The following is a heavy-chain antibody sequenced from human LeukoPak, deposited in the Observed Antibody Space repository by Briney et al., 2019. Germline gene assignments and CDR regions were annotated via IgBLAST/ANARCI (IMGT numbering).Heavy chain of an antibody. D-gene: IGHD3-10*01. J-gene: IGHJ4*02. V-gene: IGHV3-23*01. CDR2: VSGSGNSR. CDR1: GLSFSTFA. Sequence: GSLRLSCAASGLSFSTFAMSWVRQAPGRGLEWVSDVSGSGNSRYYLDSVEGRFTIYRDNSNNTLYLQMDSLRDEDTAVYYCAKGGVSMIRGAAFDSWGQGTQVIVSS. CDR3: AKGGVSMIRGAAFDS.